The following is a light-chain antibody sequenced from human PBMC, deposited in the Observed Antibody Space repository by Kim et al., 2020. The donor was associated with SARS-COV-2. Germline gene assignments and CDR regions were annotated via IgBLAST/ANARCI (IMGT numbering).Light chain of an antibody. V-gene: IGLV2-14*03. Sequence: GQSITISCTGTSSDVGGYNDVSWYQQHPGKAPKLMIYDDSKRPSGVSNRFSGSKSGNTASLSISGLRAEDEADYYCSSYTSSGTRVFGGGTQLTVL. J-gene: IGLJ2*01. CDR2: DDS. CDR3: SSYTSSGTRV. CDR1: SSDVGGYND.